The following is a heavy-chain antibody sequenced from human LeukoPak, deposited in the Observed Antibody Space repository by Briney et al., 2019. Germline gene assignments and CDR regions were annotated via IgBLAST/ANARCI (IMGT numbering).Heavy chain of an antibody. CDR3: ARAGATMVRGVIAWFDP. V-gene: IGHV4-4*09. D-gene: IGHD3-10*01. CDR2: IYTSGST. CDR1: GGSISSYY. J-gene: IGHJ5*02. Sequence: SETLSLTCTVSGGSISSYYWSWIRQPPGKGLEWIGYIYTSGSTNYNPSLKSRVTISVDTSKNQFSLKLSSVTAADTAVYYCARAGATMVRGVIAWFDPWGQGTLVTVSS.